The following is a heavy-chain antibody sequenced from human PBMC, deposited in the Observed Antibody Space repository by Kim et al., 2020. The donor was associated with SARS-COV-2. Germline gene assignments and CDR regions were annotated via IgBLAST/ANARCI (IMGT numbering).Heavy chain of an antibody. J-gene: IGHJ3*02. CDR3: AKDLRTGIKASDI. Sequence: GGSLRLSCAASGFTFSSYAMSWVRQAPGKGLEWVSVISGGGGITYYVDSVKGRFTISRDNSKNTLYLQMNSLRAEDTAVYYCAKDLRTGIKASDIWGQGTMVIVSS. CDR2: ISGGGGIT. V-gene: IGHV3-23*01. CDR1: GFTFSSYA. D-gene: IGHD3-9*01.